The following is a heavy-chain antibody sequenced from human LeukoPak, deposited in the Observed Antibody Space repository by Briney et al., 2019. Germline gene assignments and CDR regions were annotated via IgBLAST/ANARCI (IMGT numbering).Heavy chain of an antibody. D-gene: IGHD6-19*01. V-gene: IGHV3-66*01. CDR1: GFTVSSNY. CDR2: IYSGGST. CDR3: AARPTSAAVAPSDY. J-gene: IGHJ4*02. Sequence: GGSLRLSCAASGFTVSSNYMSWVRQAPGKGLEWVSVIYSGGSTYYADSVKGRFTISRDNSKNMLYLQMNSLRAEDTATYYCAARPTSAAVAPSDYWGQGTLVTVSS.